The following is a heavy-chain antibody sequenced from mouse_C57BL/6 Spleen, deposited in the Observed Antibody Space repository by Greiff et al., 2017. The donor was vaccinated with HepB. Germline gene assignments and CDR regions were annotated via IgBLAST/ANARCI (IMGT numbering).Heavy chain of an antibody. D-gene: IGHD2-3*01. CDR3: ARGYEGWLSAWFAY. V-gene: IGHV1-53*01. CDR2: INPSTGGT. J-gene: IGHJ3*01. CDR1: GYTFTSYW. Sequence: VQLQQSGTELVKPGASVKLSCKASGYTFTSYWMHWVKQRPGQGLEWIGNINPSTGGTNYHEKFKSKATLTVDKSSSTAYMQLSSLTSEDSAVYYCARGYEGWLSAWFAYWGQGTLVTVSA.